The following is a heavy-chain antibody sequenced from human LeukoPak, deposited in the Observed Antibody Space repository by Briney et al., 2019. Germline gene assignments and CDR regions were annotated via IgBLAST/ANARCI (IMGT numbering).Heavy chain of an antibody. Sequence: GSLRLSCAASGFTFSTYTMNWVRQAPGKGLEWIGSIYYSGSTYYNPSLKSRVTISVDTSKNQFSLKLSSVTAADTAVYYCARRSRTPKTGYYFDYWGRGTLVTVSS. D-gene: IGHD1-1*01. CDR2: IYYSGST. V-gene: IGHV4-39*01. CDR3: ARRSRTPKTGYYFDY. CDR1: GFTFSTYT. J-gene: IGHJ4*02.